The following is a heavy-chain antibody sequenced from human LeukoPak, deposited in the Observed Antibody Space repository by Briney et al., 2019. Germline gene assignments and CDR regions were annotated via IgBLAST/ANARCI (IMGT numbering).Heavy chain of an antibody. CDR2: IRSKAYGGTT. V-gene: IGHV3-49*03. J-gene: IGHJ6*03. D-gene: IGHD3-3*01. Sequence: GGSLRLSCTASGFTFGDYAMSWFRQAPGKGLEWVGFIRSKAYGGTTEYAASMKGRFTISRDDSKSIAYLQMNSLKTEDTAVYYCTTVLRFLEWLLDPYYYYYMDVWGKGTTVTVSS. CDR1: GFTFGDYA. CDR3: TTVLRFLEWLLDPYYYYYMDV.